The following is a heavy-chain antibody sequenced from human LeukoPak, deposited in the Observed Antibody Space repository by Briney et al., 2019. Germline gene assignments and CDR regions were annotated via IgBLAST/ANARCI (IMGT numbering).Heavy chain of an antibody. D-gene: IGHD3-16*01. CDR2: IIPIFGTA. CDR1: GGTFSSYA. V-gene: IGHV1-69*05. J-gene: IGHJ4*02. CDR3: ARSGVLGSGRTYDY. Sequence: SVKVSCKASGGTFSSYAISWVRQAPGQGLEWMGGIIPIFGTANYAQKFQGRVTITTDESTSTAYMELSSLRSEDTAVYCCARSGVLGSGRTYDYWGQGTLVTVSS.